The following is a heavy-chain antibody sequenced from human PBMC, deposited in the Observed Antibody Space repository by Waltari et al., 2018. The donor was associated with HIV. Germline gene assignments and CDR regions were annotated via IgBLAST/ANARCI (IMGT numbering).Heavy chain of an antibody. Sequence: DVHLVETGGGLVQPGRSLRLSCAASGFIFNHYGLHWVRQVPGKGLVWDGRVGSEGKTATEADAVKGRVTISRENAKNTRYLQMNSVRHEDTGMYYCAKGCTVGGSCSRNEALDIWSQRTMVTVS. CDR1: GFIFNHYG. CDR3: AKGCTVGGSCSRNEALDI. CDR2: VGSEGKTA. D-gene: IGHD2-15*01. V-gene: IGHV3-74*01. J-gene: IGHJ3*02.